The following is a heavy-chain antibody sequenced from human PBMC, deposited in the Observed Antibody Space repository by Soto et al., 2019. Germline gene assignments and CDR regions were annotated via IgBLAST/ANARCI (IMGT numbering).Heavy chain of an antibody. J-gene: IGHJ5*02. Sequence: PGGSLRLSCAASGFTFKNYAMSWVRQAPGKGPEWVSTISGSGVNTYYADSVKGRFTISRDNSKNTVFLQMNSLRAEDTAVYYCAKDQGYCSSNTCYWFDPWGQGSLVTVSS. CDR1: GFTFKNYA. V-gene: IGHV3-23*01. CDR2: ISGSGVNT. D-gene: IGHD2-2*01. CDR3: AKDQGYCSSNTCYWFDP.